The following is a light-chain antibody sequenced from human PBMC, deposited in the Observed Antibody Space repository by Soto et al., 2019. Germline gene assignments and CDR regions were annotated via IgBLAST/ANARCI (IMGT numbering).Light chain of an antibody. V-gene: IGLV3-21*02. J-gene: IGLJ2*01. Sequence: SYELTQPPSVSVAPGQTARITCGGNNIGSESVHWYQQKPGQAPVLVVYDDSDRPSGIPERFSGSNSGNTATLAIRRVEAWDEADYYCQVWDSSSDLVVFGGGTKLTVL. CDR3: QVWDSSSDLVV. CDR1: NIGSES. CDR2: DDS.